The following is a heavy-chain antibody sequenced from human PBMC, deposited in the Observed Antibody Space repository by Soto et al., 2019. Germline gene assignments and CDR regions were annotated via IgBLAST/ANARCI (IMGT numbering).Heavy chain of an antibody. CDR3: ARDRSPYYDFWSGSDYGMDV. V-gene: IGHV3-30-3*01. D-gene: IGHD3-3*01. CDR2: ISYDGSNK. CDR1: GFTFSSYA. J-gene: IGHJ6*01. Sequence: QVQLVESGGGVVQPGRSLRLSCAASGFTFSSYAMHWVRQAPGKGLEWVAVISYDGSNKYYADSVKGRFTISRDNSKNTLYLQMNSLRAEDTAVYYCARDRSPYYDFWSGSDYGMDVW.